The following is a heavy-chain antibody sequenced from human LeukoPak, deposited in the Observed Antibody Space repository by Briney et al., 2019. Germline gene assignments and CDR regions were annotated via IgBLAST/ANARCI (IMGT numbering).Heavy chain of an antibody. CDR1: GGSISSHY. Sequence: SATLSLTFTVSGGSISSHYWSWIRPPPGKGLEWIAYLFDSVNTKDNPSLQSRLTLSADTSKNQFSLRLSSVTAADTAVYYCATIKRGSIFGYFDFWGQGIKVTVSS. CDR2: LFDSVNT. J-gene: IGHJ4*02. CDR3: ATIKRGSIFGYFDF. D-gene: IGHD5-18*01. V-gene: IGHV4-59*11.